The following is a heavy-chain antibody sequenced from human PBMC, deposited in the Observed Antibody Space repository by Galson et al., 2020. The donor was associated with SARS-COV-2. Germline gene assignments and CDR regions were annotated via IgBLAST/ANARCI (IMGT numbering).Heavy chain of an antibody. CDR2: IDPRDSYT. D-gene: IGHD3-22*01. CDR1: GYSFTSYW. Sequence: HGESLKISCKGSGYSFTSYWISWVRQMPGKGLEWMGRIDPRDSYTNYSPSFQGHVTISADKSISTAYLQWSSLKASDTAMYYCARHPSGDSSGYYFVFDYWGQGTLVTVSS. V-gene: IGHV5-10-1*01. J-gene: IGHJ4*02. CDR3: ARHPSGDSSGYYFVFDY.